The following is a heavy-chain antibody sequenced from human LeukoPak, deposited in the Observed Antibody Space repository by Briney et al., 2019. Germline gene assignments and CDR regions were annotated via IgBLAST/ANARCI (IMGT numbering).Heavy chain of an antibody. Sequence: PGRSLRLSCAASGFTFSSYGMHWVRQAPGKGLEWGAVISYDGSNKYYADSVKGRFTISRDNSKNTLYLQMNSLRAEDTAVYYCAKDQWGGTVGGMDVWGKGTTVTVSS. CDR1: GFTFSSYG. D-gene: IGHD1-26*01. CDR2: ISYDGSNK. CDR3: AKDQWGGTVGGMDV. V-gene: IGHV3-30*18. J-gene: IGHJ6*04.